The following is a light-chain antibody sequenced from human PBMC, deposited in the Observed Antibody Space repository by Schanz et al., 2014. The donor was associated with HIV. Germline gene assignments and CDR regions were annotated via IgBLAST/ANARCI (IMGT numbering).Light chain of an antibody. J-gene: IGLJ2*01. V-gene: IGLV1-40*01. CDR3: AAWDDSLNGVI. CDR2: GNT. Sequence: QSVLTQPPSVSGAPGQRITISCTGSSSNLGAGYDVHWYQQLPGIAPKLLIYGNTNRPSGVPDRFSGSKSGTSASLAISGLQSEDEADYYCAAWDDSLNGVIFGGGTKLTVL. CDR1: SSNLGAGYD.